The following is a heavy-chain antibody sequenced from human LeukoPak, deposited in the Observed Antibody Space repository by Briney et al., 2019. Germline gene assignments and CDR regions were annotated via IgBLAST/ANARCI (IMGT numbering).Heavy chain of an antibody. J-gene: IGHJ5*02. Sequence: SETLSLTCTVSGGSISSYYWSWIRQPPGKGLEWIGYIYYSGSTNYNPSLKSRVTISVDTSKNQFSLKLSSVTAEDTAVYYCARAGPIVVVPAAIVRDETNWFDPWGQGTLVTVSS. CDR2: IYYSGST. CDR1: GGSISSYY. CDR3: ARAGPIVVVPAAIVRDETNWFDP. V-gene: IGHV4-59*01. D-gene: IGHD2-2*02.